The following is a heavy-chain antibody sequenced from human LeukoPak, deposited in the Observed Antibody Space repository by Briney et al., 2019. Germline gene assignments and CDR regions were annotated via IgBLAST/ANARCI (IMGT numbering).Heavy chain of an antibody. CDR2: IYYSGST. J-gene: IGHJ4*02. D-gene: IGHD3-10*01. CDR1: GDSTSNYY. Sequence: TSETLSLTCTVSGDSTSNYYWGWIRQPPGKGLEWIGYIYYSGSTNYNPSLKSRVTMSLDTSKNQFSLTLSSVTAADTAVYYCARTNYYGSGSYYFDYWGQGTLVTVS. CDR3: ARTNYYGSGSYYFDY. V-gene: IGHV4-59*01.